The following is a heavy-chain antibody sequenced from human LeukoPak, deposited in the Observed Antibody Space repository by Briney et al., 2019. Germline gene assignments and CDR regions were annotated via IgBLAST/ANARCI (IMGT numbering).Heavy chain of an antibody. J-gene: IGHJ4*02. D-gene: IGHD3-10*01. CDR1: GFTFSSNS. V-gene: IGHV3-23*01. CDR3: AKEGGPYTSGTYSDY. Sequence: GGSLRLSCAASGFTFSSNSMNWVRQAPGKGLEWVSVISGSGANTYFADSVKGRFTISRDNSNSTLYLQMNSLSAEDTAVYYCAKEGGPYTSGTYSDYWGQGTLVTVSS. CDR2: ISGSGANT.